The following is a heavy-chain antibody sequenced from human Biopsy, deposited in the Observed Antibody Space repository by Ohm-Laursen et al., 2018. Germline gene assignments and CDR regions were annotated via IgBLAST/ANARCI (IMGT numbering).Heavy chain of an antibody. CDR1: GGSLNFYY. Sequence: SETLSLTCTVSGGSLNFYYWSWIRQLPGKGLEWIGYMYYSGSTKYSPSLKNRVTVSFDTSRNQFSLKLTSMTPADTAVYYCVRGRSPATYWGQGALVIVSS. J-gene: IGHJ4*02. CDR3: VRGRSPATY. CDR2: MYYSGST. D-gene: IGHD3-16*01. V-gene: IGHV4-59*01.